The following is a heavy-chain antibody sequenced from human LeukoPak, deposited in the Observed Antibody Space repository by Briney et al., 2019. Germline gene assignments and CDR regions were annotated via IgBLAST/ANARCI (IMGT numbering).Heavy chain of an antibody. D-gene: IGHD2-15*01. CDR1: GGSFSGYY. CDR2: INHSGST. V-gene: IGHV4-34*01. CDR3: ARGRRPRYCSGGSCKLKLYYYMDV. J-gene: IGHJ6*03. Sequence: PSETLFLTCAVYGGSFSGYYWSWLRQPPGKGLEWIGEINHSGSTNYNPSLKSRVTISVDTSKNQFSLKLSSVTAADTAVYYCARGRRPRYCSGGSCKLKLYYYMDVWGKGTTVTVSS.